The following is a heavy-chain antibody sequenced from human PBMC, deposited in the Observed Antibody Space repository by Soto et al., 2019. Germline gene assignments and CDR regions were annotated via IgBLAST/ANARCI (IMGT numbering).Heavy chain of an antibody. CDR2: IYPGDSDT. CDR1: GYSFTSYW. Sequence: PGESLKISCKGSGYSFTSYWIGWVRQMPGKGLEWMGIIYPGDSDTRYSPSFQGQVTISADKSISTAYLQWSSLKASDTAMYYFARCQLVHPSSYYYYGMDVWGQGTTVTVSS. CDR3: ARCQLVHPSSYYYYGMDV. D-gene: IGHD6-13*01. J-gene: IGHJ6*02. V-gene: IGHV5-51*01.